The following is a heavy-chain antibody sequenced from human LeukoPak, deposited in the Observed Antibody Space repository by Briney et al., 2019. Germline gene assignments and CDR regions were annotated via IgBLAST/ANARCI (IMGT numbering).Heavy chain of an antibody. J-gene: IGHJ6*03. D-gene: IGHD3-10*01. Sequence: ASVKLSCKASGYTFNTFDINWVRQATGQGPEWMGWVNPYNDKTVYAPKFQGRVSISSNNSLNTAYMEFSGLKSDDTAVYYCARGRRLRGVASRPLYYYYYMDVWGGGTTVTVSS. V-gene: IGHV1-8*03. CDR3: ARGRRLRGVASRPLYYYYYMDV. CDR2: VNPYNDKT. CDR1: GYTFNTFD.